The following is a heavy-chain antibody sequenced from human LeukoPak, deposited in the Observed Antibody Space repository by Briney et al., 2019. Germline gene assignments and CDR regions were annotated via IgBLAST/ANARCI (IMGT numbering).Heavy chain of an antibody. CDR1: GFTFEIYW. CDR3: ARHWEGVESDAFDI. D-gene: IGHD1-26*01. Sequence: PGGSLRLSCAASGFTFEIYWMSWVRQGPGKGLECVANIRKDGSEKNYVDSVKGRFTISRDNAKNSLYLQMNSLRADDTALYYCARHWEGVESDAFDIWGQGTMVTVSS. V-gene: IGHV3-7*04. CDR2: IRKDGSEK. J-gene: IGHJ3*02.